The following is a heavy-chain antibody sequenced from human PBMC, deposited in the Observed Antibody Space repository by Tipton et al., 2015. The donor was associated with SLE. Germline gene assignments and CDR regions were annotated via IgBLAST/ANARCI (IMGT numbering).Heavy chain of an antibody. D-gene: IGHD4-17*01. Sequence: TLSLTCDVYGASFSTYYWSWIRQPPGKGLEWIGEINQSGSTSYNSSLKSRVTISIDTSKNQFSLRLRSVTAADTAVYYCARGGNTVIKYWGQGTLVTVSS. V-gene: IGHV4-34*01. J-gene: IGHJ4*02. CDR3: ARGGNTVIKY. CDR1: GASFSTYY. CDR2: INQSGST.